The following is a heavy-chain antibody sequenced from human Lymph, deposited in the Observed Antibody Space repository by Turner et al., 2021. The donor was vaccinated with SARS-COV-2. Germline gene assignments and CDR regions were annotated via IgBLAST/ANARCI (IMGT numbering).Heavy chain of an antibody. Sequence: QVQLQESGPGLVKPSENLSLTCTVSGGSISSYYWSWIRQPPGKGLEWIGYISNSGSTNYNPSLKSRVTISLDTSKNQFSLKLSSVTAADTAVYYGARHGNELGIQLWGQGTLVTVSS. CDR3: ARHGNELGIQL. J-gene: IGHJ4*02. CDR2: ISNSGST. CDR1: GGSISSYY. V-gene: IGHV4-59*08. D-gene: IGHD5-18*01.